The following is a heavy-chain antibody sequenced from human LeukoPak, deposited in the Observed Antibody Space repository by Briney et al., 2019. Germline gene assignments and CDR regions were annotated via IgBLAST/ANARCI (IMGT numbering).Heavy chain of an antibody. Sequence: GGSLRLSCAASGLTLTSYAMSWVRQAPGKGLEWASAISGNGGRTYYADSVKGRFAISRDDSKNTLYLQMNNLRAEDTAVYYCAKVNRFVDWGQGTLVTVSS. V-gene: IGHV3-23*01. CDR3: AKVNRFVD. J-gene: IGHJ4*02. CDR2: ISGNGGRT. CDR1: GLTLTSYA.